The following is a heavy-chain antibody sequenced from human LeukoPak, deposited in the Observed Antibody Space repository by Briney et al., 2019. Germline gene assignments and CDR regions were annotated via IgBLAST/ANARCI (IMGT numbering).Heavy chain of an antibody. CDR3: ARDGAHAFDI. V-gene: IGHV3-30*04. D-gene: IGHD4/OR15-4a*01. J-gene: IGHJ3*02. CDR2: ISYDGSNK. Sequence: GGSLRLSCGASGFTFSSYAMHWVRQAPGKGLEWVAVISYDGSNKYYADSVKGRFTISRDNSKNTLYLQMNSLRAEDTAVYYCARDGAHAFDIWGQGTMVTVSS. CDR1: GFTFSSYA.